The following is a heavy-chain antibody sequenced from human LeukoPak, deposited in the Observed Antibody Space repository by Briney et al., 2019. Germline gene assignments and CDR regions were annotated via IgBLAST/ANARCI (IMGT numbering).Heavy chain of an antibody. CDR2: IYHSGST. CDR3: ARASSGYYFY. J-gene: IGHJ4*02. D-gene: IGHD3-22*01. CDR1: GFTFKNAW. Sequence: GSLRLSCEASGFTFKNAWMIWVRQPPGKGLEWIGEIYHSGSTNYNPSLKSRVTISVDKSKNQFSLKLSSVTAADTAVYYCARASSGYYFYWGQGTLVTVSS. V-gene: IGHV4-4*02.